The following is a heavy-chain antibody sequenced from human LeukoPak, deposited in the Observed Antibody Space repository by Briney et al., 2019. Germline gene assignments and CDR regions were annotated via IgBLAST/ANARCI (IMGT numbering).Heavy chain of an antibody. D-gene: IGHD5-24*01. CDR2: SNHSGST. Sequence: NPSETLSITCAVYGGSFSCYYWSWIRQPPGKGLEWIGESNHSGSTNCNPSLKSRVTISVDASKNQFSQKLSSVTAADAAVYYCARVDGRDGYKVRLEYWRQGNLVTVSS. J-gene: IGHJ4*02. CDR1: GGSFSCYY. V-gene: IGHV4-34*01. CDR3: ARVDGRDGYKVRLEY.